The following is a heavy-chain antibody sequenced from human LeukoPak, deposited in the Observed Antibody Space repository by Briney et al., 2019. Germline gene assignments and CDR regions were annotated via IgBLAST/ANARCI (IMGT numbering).Heavy chain of an antibody. D-gene: IGHD2-15*01. V-gene: IGHV4-30-2*01. J-gene: IGHJ3*02. CDR2: IYQNGST. CDR1: GGSISSGGYS. CDR3: ARGPYCSGGSCYSGHAFDM. Sequence: SETLSLTCAVSGGSISSGGYSWNWIRQPPGKGLECIGYIYQNGSTYYNPSLRSRVTMSVDLSKNQFSLKLTSVTAADTAVYFCARGPYCSGGSCYSGHAFDMWGQGTMVTVSS.